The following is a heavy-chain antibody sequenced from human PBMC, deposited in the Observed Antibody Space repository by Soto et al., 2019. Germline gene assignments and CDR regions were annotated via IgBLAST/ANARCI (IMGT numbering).Heavy chain of an antibody. J-gene: IGHJ5*02. CDR1: GGSISSGGYS. V-gene: IGHV4-30-2*01. CDR3: ARVQVVTATKSNWFDP. CDR2: IYHSGST. Sequence: QLQLQESGSGLVKPSQTLSLTCAVSGGSISSGGYSWSWIRQPPGKGLEWIGYIYHSGSTYYNPSLKSLVTISVDRSKNQFSLKLSSVTAADTAVYYCARVQVVTATKSNWFDPWGQGTLVTVSS. D-gene: IGHD2-21*02.